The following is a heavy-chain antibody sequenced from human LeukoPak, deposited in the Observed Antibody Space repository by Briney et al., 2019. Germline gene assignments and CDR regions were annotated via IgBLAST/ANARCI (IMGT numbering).Heavy chain of an antibody. Sequence: SVKVSCKASGGTFSSYAISWVRQAPGQGLEWLGRIIPILGIANYAQKFQGRVTITADKSTSTAYMELSSLRSEDTAVYYCARDRGGCSSTSCYSFDYWGQGTLVTVSS. CDR1: GGTFSSYA. CDR2: IIPILGIA. CDR3: ARDRGGCSSTSCYSFDY. V-gene: IGHV1-69*04. J-gene: IGHJ4*02. D-gene: IGHD2-2*01.